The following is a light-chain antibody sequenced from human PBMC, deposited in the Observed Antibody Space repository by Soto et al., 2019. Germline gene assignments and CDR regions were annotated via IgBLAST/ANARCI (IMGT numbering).Light chain of an antibody. J-gene: IGKJ1*01. CDR3: QQYGSSPRT. V-gene: IGKV3-20*01. Sequence: EIVLTQSPGTLSLSPGERAALSCRASRSLSSTSLAWYPQRPGQAPRLLIYDVSSRATGIPDRFSGSGSGTDFTLTINRLEPDDFAVYYCQQYGSSPRTFGQGTKVEIK. CDR1: RSLSSTS. CDR2: DVS.